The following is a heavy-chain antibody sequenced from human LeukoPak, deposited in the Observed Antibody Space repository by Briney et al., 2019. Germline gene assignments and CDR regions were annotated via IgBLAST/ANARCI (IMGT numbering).Heavy chain of an antibody. V-gene: IGHV3-23*01. CDR2: ISGSGGST. D-gene: IGHD3-22*01. CDR1: GFTFSSYA. Sequence: GGSLRLSCAASGFTFSSYAMSWVRQAPGKGLEWVSGISGSGGSTYYADSVKGRFTISRDNSKNMLYLQMNSLRVEDTAVYYCARDCRYYYDSSGYYYDYWGQGTLVTVSS. J-gene: IGHJ4*02. CDR3: ARDCRYYYDSSGYYYDY.